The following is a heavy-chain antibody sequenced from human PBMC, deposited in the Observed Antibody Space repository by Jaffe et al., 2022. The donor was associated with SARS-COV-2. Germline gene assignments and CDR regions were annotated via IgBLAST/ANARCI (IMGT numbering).Heavy chain of an antibody. D-gene: IGHD3-22*01. CDR3: ARDVAYYYDSSGSRIGFPSDD. V-gene: IGHV1-18*01. CDR1: GYTFTSYG. J-gene: IGHJ4*02. CDR2: ISAYNGNT. Sequence: QVQLVQSGAEVKKPGASVKVSCKASGYTFTSYGISWVRQAPGQGLEWMGWISAYNGNTNYAQKLQGRVTMTTDTSTSTAYMELRSLRSDDTAVYYCARDVAYYYDSSGSRIGFPSDDWGQGTLVTVSS.